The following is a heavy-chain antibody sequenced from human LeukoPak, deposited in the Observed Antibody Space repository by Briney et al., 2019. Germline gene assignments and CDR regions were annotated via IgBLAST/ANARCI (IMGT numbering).Heavy chain of an antibody. Sequence: PGGSLRLSCAASGFTFSSYAMHWVRQAPGKGLEWGAVISYDGSNKYYADSVKGRFTISRDNSKNTLYLQMNSLRAEDTAVYYCARDLYGGNSGDWGQGTLVTVSS. J-gene: IGHJ4*02. CDR2: ISYDGSNK. D-gene: IGHD4-23*01. CDR1: GFTFSSYA. CDR3: ARDLYGGNSGD. V-gene: IGHV3-30-3*01.